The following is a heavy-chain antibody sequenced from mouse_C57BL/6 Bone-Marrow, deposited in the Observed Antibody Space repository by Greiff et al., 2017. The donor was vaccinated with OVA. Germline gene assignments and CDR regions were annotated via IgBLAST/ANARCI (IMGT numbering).Heavy chain of an antibody. Sequence: EVKVVESGGGLVKPGGSLKLSCAASGFTFSDYGMHWVRQAPEKGLEWVAYISSGSSTIYYADTVKGRFTISRDNAKNTLFLQMTCLRSEDAAMYYCAKNGSSIDYWGQGTSVTVSS. J-gene: IGHJ4*01. CDR1: GFTFSDYG. D-gene: IGHD1-1*01. V-gene: IGHV5-17*01. CDR3: AKNGSSIDY. CDR2: ISSGSSTI.